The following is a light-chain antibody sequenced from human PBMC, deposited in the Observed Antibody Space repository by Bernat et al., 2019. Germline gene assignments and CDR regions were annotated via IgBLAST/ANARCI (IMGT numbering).Light chain of an antibody. CDR3: CSDAGSSTVV. CDR1: SSDVGSYNL. CDR2: EVS. J-gene: IGLJ2*01. V-gene: IGLV2-23*02. Sequence: QSALTQPASVSGSPGQSITISCTGTSSDVGSYNLVSWYQQHPGKAPKLMIYEVSKRPSGVSNRFSGSKSGNTASLTISWRQDEDEADYYCCSDAGSSTVVFGGGTKLTVL.